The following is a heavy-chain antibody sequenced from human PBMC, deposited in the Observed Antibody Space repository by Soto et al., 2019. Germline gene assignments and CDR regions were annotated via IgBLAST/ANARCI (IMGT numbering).Heavy chain of an antibody. Sequence: VQLLESGGGLVQPGGSLRLSCAASGFTFSSDAMSWGRQAPVKWLEWVSAIGDSGHTTYYADSVKGRYTISRENSKKVLYLQMSSLRAEDRAIYNCAIRPIAELGYIDYCGQGTLVTVSS. CDR1: GFTFSSDA. V-gene: IGHV3-23*01. D-gene: IGHD6-13*01. CDR3: AIRPIAELGYIDY. J-gene: IGHJ4*02. CDR2: IGDSGHTT.